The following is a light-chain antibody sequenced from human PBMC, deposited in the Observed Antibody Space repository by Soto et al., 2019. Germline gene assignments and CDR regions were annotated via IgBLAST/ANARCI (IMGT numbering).Light chain of an antibody. CDR1: QTISNY. V-gene: IGKV1-17*01. J-gene: IGKJ5*01. Sequence: DIQVTQSPSSLSSAVGDRVTITCRASQTISNYLNWYQQKPGTAPKVLIYAASSLQSGVPSRFSGSGSGTEFTLTISSLQPEDFASYYCQQLNSYLFTFGQGTRLEIK. CDR3: QQLNSYLFT. CDR2: AAS.